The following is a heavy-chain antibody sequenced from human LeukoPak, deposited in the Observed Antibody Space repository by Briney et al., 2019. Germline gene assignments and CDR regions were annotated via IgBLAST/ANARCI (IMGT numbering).Heavy chain of an antibody. V-gene: IGHV3-66*01. Sequence: GGSLRLSCAASGFTFSSYAMHWVRQAPGKGLEWVSVSYRGGGTYVADSVKGRFTISRDNSKNTLYLQMNSLRAEDTAVYYCARVDYGDYGFDYWGQGTLVTVSS. CDR1: GFTFSSYA. J-gene: IGHJ4*02. D-gene: IGHD4-17*01. CDR2: SYRGGGT. CDR3: ARVDYGDYGFDY.